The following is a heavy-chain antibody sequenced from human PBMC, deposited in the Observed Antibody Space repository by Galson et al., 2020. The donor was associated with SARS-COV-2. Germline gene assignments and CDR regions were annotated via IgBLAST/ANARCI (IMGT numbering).Heavy chain of an antibody. V-gene: IGHV4-61*02. Sequence: SETLSLTCTVSGDSITSGNYYWSWVRQPAGQGLEWIGRFYKRGRTDYNPPPWRHHAITIDTSKNQLPLEVTPVTAADTPVYYCARGKCPCVTMYGILSGCWGMDGWGQCTAVTVSS. J-gene: IGHJ6*02. CDR1: GDSITSGNYY. CDR2: FYKRGRT. D-gene: IGHD3-3*01. CDR3: ARGKCPCVTMYGILSGCWGMDG.